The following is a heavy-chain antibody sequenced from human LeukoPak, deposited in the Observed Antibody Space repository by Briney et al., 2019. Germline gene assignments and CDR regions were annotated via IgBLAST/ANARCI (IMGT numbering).Heavy chain of an antibody. D-gene: IGHD6-19*01. V-gene: IGHV3-30*02. CDR2: LRKDATYS. CDR1: GFPFSSYG. Sequence: GGSLRLSCAASGFPFSSYGMYWVRQTPDKGLQWVAYLRKDATYSNYADSVRGRFTISRDNSKNTLDLQMSSLRVEDTAVYYCARDQAVASVYREDSWGQGTLVTVSS. CDR3: ARDQAVASVYREDS. J-gene: IGHJ4*02.